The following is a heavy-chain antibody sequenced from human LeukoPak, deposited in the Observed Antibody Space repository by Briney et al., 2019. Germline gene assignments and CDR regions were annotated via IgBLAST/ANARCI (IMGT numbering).Heavy chain of an antibody. Sequence: SETLSLTCAVYGGSFSGYYWSWIRQPPGKGLEWIGEINHSGSTNYNPSLKSRVTISVDTSKNQFSLKLSSVTAADTAVYYCARPGPFLTTAAALRGHRDYYYGMDVWGQGTTVTVSS. CDR3: ARPGPFLTTAAALRGHRDYYYGMDV. CDR1: GGSFSGYY. V-gene: IGHV4-34*01. CDR2: INHSGST. J-gene: IGHJ6*02. D-gene: IGHD6-13*01.